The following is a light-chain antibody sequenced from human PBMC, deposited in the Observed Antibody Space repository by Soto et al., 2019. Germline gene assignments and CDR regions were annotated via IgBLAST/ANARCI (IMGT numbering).Light chain of an antibody. Sequence: EILLTQSPSTLSLSPGEGVTLSCRASQSVTVNSLAWYQQKPGQALRPLIYAASTRAAAVPDRFTGSGSGTDFALTISRLEPEDFGVYYCQQYGDSPLTSGPGTKVDIK. CDR3: QQYGDSPLT. CDR2: AAS. V-gene: IGKV3-20*01. J-gene: IGKJ3*01. CDR1: QSVTVNS.